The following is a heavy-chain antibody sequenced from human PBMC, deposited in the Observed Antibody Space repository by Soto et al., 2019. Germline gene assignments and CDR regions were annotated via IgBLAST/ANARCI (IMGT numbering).Heavy chain of an antibody. D-gene: IGHD3-16*01. V-gene: IGHV4-59*08. CDR3: ATSGLGEYYYYGMDV. CDR2: IYYSGST. J-gene: IGHJ6*02. CDR1: GGSISSYY. Sequence: PSETLSLTCTVSGGSISSYYWSWIRQPPGKGLEWIGYIYYSGSTNYNPSLKSRVTISVDTSKNQFSLKLSSVTAADTAVYYCATSGLGEYYYYGMDVWGQGTTVTVSS.